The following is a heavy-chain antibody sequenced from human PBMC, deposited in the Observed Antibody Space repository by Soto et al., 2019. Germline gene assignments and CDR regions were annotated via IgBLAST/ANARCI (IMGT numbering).Heavy chain of an antibody. CDR2: ISYDGSNK. CDR3: ARPLWRNDYNWGYFDL. Sequence: QVQLVESGGGVVQPGRSLRLSCAASGFTFSSYAMHWVRQAPGKGLEWVAVISYDGSNKYYADSVKGRFTISRDNXKXXLYLQMNSLRVEDTAVYYCARPLWRNDYNWGYFDLWGRGTLVTVSS. J-gene: IGHJ2*01. V-gene: IGHV3-30-3*01. D-gene: IGHD4-4*01. CDR1: GFTFSSYA.